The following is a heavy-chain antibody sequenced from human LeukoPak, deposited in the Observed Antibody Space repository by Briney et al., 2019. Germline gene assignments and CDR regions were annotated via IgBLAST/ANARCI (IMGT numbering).Heavy chain of an antibody. J-gene: IGHJ3*02. D-gene: IGHD6-13*01. V-gene: IGHV4-59*01. CDR3: ARDGGYPLGAFDI. CDR2: IYYSGGA. Sequence: SETLSLTCTVSGVSISSYYWSWIRQPPGKGLEWIGHIYYSGGANYNPSLRSRVTISLDTSRSQFSLKLSSVTAADTAVYYCARDGGYPLGAFDIWGLGALVTVSS. CDR1: GVSISSYY.